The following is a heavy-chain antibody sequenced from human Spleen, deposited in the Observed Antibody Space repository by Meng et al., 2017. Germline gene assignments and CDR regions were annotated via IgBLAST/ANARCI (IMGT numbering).Heavy chain of an antibody. J-gene: IGHJ6*02. CDR3: ARDLGYCSTTSCTLSHYGMDV. V-gene: IGHV2-5*02. D-gene: IGHD2-2*01. CDR2: IYWDDDK. CDR1: GFSLSTSGVG. Sequence: SGPTLVKPTQTLTLTCTFSGFSLSTSGVGVGWIRQPPGKALEWLALIYWDDDKRYSPSLKSRLTITKNTTKNQVVLTMSNMDPVDTATYYSARDLGYCSTTSCTLSHYGMDVWGQGTTVTVSS.